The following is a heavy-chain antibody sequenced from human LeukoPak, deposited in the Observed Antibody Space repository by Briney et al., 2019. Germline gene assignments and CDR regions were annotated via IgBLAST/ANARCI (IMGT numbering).Heavy chain of an antibody. CDR3: ATSAAVAFDI. Sequence: PGGSLRLSCAASGFTFSSYAMSWVRQAPGKGLEWVANIKQDGSEKYYVDPVKGRFTISRDNAKNSLYLQMNSLRAEDTAVYYCATSAAVAFDIWGQGTMVTVSS. D-gene: IGHD6-13*01. J-gene: IGHJ3*02. CDR2: IKQDGSEK. V-gene: IGHV3-7*01. CDR1: GFTFSSYA.